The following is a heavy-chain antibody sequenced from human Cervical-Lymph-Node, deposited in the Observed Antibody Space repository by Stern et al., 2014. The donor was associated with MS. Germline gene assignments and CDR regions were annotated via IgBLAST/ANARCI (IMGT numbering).Heavy chain of an antibody. D-gene: IGHD3-22*01. CDR1: GYTFTPYY. Sequence: VQLVESGAEVKKPGASVKVSCKASGYTFTPYYMHWVRQAPGQGLEWMGTISPSGGSTSYAQKLQGRVTMTRDTSTSTVYMEVSSLRSEDTAVYYCARSGNYRYAMDVWGQGTRVTVSS. CDR2: ISPSGGST. V-gene: IGHV1-46*04. J-gene: IGHJ6*02. CDR3: ARSGNYRYAMDV.